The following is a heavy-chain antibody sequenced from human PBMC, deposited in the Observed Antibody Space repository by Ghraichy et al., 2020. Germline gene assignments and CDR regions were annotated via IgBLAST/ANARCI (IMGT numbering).Heavy chain of an antibody. Sequence: SQTLSLTCTVSGGSVRSYYWSWIRQPPGRGLEWIAYIYHTGTTNCNPSLKSRVSISLDTSKNQFSLNLTSVTAADTVLYYCARGLRSSSSQGTTFDYWGQGTLVTVSS. CDR2: IYHTGTT. J-gene: IGHJ4*02. CDR3: ARGLRSSSSQGTTFDY. CDR1: GGSVRSYY. V-gene: IGHV4-59*02. D-gene: IGHD6-6*01.